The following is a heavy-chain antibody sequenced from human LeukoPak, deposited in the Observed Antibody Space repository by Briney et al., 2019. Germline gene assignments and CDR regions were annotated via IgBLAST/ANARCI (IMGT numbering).Heavy chain of an antibody. Sequence: PGGSLRLSCAASGFIFSNYGMNWVRQAPGKGLEWFSSISSSSTYINYADSVKGRFTISRDNAKNSLYLQMNSLRAEDTAVYYCASDDYGAFDIWGQGTVVTVSS. V-gene: IGHV3-21*01. J-gene: IGHJ3*02. CDR1: GFIFSNYG. D-gene: IGHD4-17*01. CDR2: ISSSSTYI. CDR3: ASDDYGAFDI.